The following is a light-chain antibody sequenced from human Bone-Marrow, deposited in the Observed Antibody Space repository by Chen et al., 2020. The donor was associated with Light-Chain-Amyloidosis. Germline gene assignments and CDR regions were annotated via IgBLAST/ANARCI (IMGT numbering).Light chain of an antibody. CDR1: QSLLSRSNNKNY. CDR2: WAS. V-gene: IGKV4-1*01. Sequence: DIVMTQFPDSLAVSLGERATIDCKSRQSLLSRSNNKNYLSWDQHKPGQPPKLLISWASTRESGVPDRFSGSGSGTDFTLTISSLQTEDVAVYFCQQYYSAPLTFGGGTKVEIK. J-gene: IGKJ4*01. CDR3: QQYYSAPLT.